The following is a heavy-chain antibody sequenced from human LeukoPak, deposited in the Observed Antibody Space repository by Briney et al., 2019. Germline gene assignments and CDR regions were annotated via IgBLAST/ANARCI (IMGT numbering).Heavy chain of an antibody. V-gene: IGHV4-31*03. J-gene: IGHJ4*02. CDR1: GGSISSGGYY. CDR2: IYYSGST. D-gene: IGHD5-12*01. Sequence: SETLSLTCTVSGGSISSGGYYWSWIRQHPGEGLEWIGYIYYSGSTYYNPSLKSRVTISVDTSKNQFSLKLSSVTAADTAVYYCARVRGAFDYWAREPWSPSPQ. CDR3: ARVRGAFDY.